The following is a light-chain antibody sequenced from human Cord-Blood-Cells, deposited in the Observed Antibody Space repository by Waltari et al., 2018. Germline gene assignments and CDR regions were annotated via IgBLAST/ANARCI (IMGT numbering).Light chain of an antibody. CDR3: QQRSNWPPIT. Sequence: EIVLTQSPATLSLSPGERATLSCRASQSVSSYLAWYQQKPGQAPRLLIHDASNRATGMPARFSGSGSGTDFTLTISSLEPEDFAVYYCQQRSNWPPITFGQGTRLEIK. J-gene: IGKJ5*01. CDR1: QSVSSY. CDR2: DAS. V-gene: IGKV3-11*01.